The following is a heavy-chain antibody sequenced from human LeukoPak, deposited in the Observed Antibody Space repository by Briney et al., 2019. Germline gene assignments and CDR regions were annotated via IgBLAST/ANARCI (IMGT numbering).Heavy chain of an antibody. CDR1: GYTFSTYW. D-gene: IGHD3-10*01. Sequence: GESLKISCKGSGYTFSTYWIAWVRQMPGKGLGGRGIIYPGDSDTRYSPSFHGQVTISADKSNTAYLQWSSLKASDTAIYYCARHGIAGYGSQYYFDYWGQGTLVTVSS. CDR3: ARHGIAGYGSQYYFDY. V-gene: IGHV5-51*01. CDR2: IYPGDSDT. J-gene: IGHJ4*02.